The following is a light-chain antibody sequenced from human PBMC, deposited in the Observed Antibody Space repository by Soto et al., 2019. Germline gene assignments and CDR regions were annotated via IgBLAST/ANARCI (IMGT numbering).Light chain of an antibody. J-gene: IGKJ4*01. Sequence: DIQMTQSPSTLSASVGDRVTITCRAHQIFSTWLAWYQQKPGKAPKLLIYQASTLESGVPSRFSGSASGTEFTLTITSLQPDDFATYYWQLGVSFGGGTKVEIK. CDR3: QLGVS. CDR2: QAS. CDR1: QIFSTW. V-gene: IGKV1-5*03.